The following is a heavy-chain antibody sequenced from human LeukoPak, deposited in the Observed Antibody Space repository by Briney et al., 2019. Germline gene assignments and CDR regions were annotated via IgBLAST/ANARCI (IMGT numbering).Heavy chain of an antibody. CDR3: AKGGIAVG. CDR1: GFTFSSYG. D-gene: IGHD6-19*01. Sequence: GGSLRLSCAASGFTFSSYGMHWVRQAPGKGLEWVAVISYGGSNKYYAGSVKGRFTISRDNSKNTLYLQMNSLRAEDTAVYYCAKGGIAVGWGQGTLVTVSS. J-gene: IGHJ4*02. CDR2: ISYGGSNK. V-gene: IGHV3-30*18.